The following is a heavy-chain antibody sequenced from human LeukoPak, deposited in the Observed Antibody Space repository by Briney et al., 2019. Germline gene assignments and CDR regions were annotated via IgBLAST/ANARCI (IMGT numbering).Heavy chain of an antibody. CDR1: RYTLTELS. Sequence: ASVKVSCKVSRYTLTELSMHWVRQAPGKGLEWMGGFDPEDGETIYAQKFQGRVTMTEDTSTDTAYMELSSLRSEDTAVYYCATGGSGYSGYVVNYWGQGTLVTVSS. J-gene: IGHJ4*02. V-gene: IGHV1-24*01. CDR3: ATGGSGYSGYVVNY. D-gene: IGHD5-12*01. CDR2: FDPEDGET.